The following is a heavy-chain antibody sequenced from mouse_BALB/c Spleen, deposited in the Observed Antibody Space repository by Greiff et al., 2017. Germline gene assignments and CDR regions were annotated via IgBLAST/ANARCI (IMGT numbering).Heavy chain of an antibody. CDR3: ARDRENGYDSDYFDY. CDR1: GFTFSSYG. D-gene: IGHD2-2*01. Sequence: VQLKESGGGLVQPGGSLKLSCAASGFTFSSYGMSWVRQTPDKRLELVATINSNGGSTYYPDSVKGRFTISRDNAKNTLYLQMSSLKSEDTAMYYCARDRENGYDSDYFDYWGRGTTLTVSS. CDR2: INSNGGST. J-gene: IGHJ2*01. V-gene: IGHV5-6-3*01.